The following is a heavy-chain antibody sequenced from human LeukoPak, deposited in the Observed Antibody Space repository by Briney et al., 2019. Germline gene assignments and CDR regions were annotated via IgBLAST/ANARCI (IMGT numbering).Heavy chain of an antibody. CDR1: GFTFSSYA. V-gene: IGHV3-23*01. CDR3: ASAFPYYDSSGYYFND. CDR2: ISGSGGST. Sequence: GGSLRLSCAASGFTFSSYAMSWVRQAPGKGLEWVSAISGSGGSTYYADSVKGRFTISRDNSKNTLYLQMNSLRAEDTAVYYCASAFPYYDSSGYYFNDWGQGTLVTVSS. D-gene: IGHD3-22*01. J-gene: IGHJ4*02.